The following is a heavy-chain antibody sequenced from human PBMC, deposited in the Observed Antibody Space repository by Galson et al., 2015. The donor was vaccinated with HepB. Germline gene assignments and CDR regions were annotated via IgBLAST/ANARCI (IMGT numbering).Heavy chain of an antibody. CDR3: VSLVGAVAFWIDEDYFDY. J-gene: IGHJ4*02. D-gene: IGHD1-26*01. V-gene: IGHV3-15*01. CDR2: IKSKTDGGTT. Sequence: SLRLSCAASGFTFSNAWMSWVRQAPGKGLEWVGRIKSKTDGGTTDYAAPVKGRFTISRDDSKNTLYLQMNSLKTEDTAVYYCVSLVGAVAFWIDEDYFDYWGQGTLVTVSS. CDR1: GFTFSNAW.